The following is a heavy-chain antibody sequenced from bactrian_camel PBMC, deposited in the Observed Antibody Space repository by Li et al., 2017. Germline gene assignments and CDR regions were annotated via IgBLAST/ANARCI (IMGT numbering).Heavy chain of an antibody. CDR3: AKESYGLGVD. D-gene: IGHD5*01. Sequence: HVQLVESGGGSVQSGGSLILACVSSGVTQGSSFCMGWFRQTPGKEREGVAAILPGGGITYYAPSVKGRFTISQDNANNTVYLQLNSLKTEDMAMYYCAKESYGLGVDWGQGTQVTVS. CDR1: GVTQGSSFC. J-gene: IGHJ4*01. CDR2: ILPGGGIT. V-gene: IGHV3S1*01.